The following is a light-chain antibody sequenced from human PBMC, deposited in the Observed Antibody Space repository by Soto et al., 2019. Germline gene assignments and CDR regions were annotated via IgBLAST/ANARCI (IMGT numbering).Light chain of an antibody. Sequence: QAVVTQEPSLTVSPGGTVTLTCGSSTGAVTSGHYPYWFQQKPGQAPRTLIYDTSNKHSWTPARFSGSLLGGKAALTLSGAQPEDEAEYFCLLSYSGARLFGGGTKLHRP. CDR2: DTS. V-gene: IGLV7-46*01. CDR1: TGAVTSGHY. CDR3: LLSYSGARL. J-gene: IGLJ2*01.